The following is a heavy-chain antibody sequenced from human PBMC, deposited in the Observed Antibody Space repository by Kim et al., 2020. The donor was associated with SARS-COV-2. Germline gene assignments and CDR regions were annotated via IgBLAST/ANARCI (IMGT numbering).Heavy chain of an antibody. CDR1: GASVNVGSFY. V-gene: IGHV4-61*01. D-gene: IGHD2-15*01. J-gene: IGHJ4*02. CDR3: AREMWNCHDCWCYSFFLS. CDR2: IYSSGAS. Sequence: SETLSLTCSVSGASVNVGSFYWTWIRQPPGKGLEWIAYIYSSGASKYNPSLQSRVTISIDTSKNQFSLHLWSVTAADTAVYYCAREMWNCHDCWCYSFFLSRGPGSVVTVS.